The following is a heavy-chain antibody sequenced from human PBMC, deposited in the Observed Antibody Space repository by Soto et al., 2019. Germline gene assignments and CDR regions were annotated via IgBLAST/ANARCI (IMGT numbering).Heavy chain of an antibody. CDR3: AKLVTTVVTGYYYGMDV. V-gene: IGHV1-69*13. J-gene: IGHJ6*02. D-gene: IGHD4-17*01. CDR2: IIPIFGTA. Sequence: SVKVSCKASGGTFSSYAISWVRQAPGQGLEWMGGIIPIFGTANYAQKFQGRVTITADESTSTAYMELSSLRSEDTAVYYCAKLVTTVVTGYYYGMDVWGQGTTVTVSS. CDR1: GGTFSSYA.